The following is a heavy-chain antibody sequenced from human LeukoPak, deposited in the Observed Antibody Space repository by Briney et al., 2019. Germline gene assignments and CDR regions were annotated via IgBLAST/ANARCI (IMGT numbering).Heavy chain of an antibody. CDR3: AREFTGYSYGYRLRAFDI. Sequence: SQTLSLTCTVSGGSISSGGYYWCWIRQHPGKGLEWIGYIYYSGSTYYNPSLKSRVTISVDTSKNQFSLKLSSVTAADTAVYYCAREFTGYSYGYRLRAFDIWGQGTMVTVSS. J-gene: IGHJ3*02. CDR2: IYYSGST. D-gene: IGHD5-18*01. CDR1: GGSISSGGYY. V-gene: IGHV4-31*03.